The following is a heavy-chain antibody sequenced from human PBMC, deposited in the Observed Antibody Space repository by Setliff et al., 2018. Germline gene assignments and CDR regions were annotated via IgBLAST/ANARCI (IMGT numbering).Heavy chain of an antibody. Sequence: GESLKISCKGSGYSFSNFWIGWVRQMPGKGLEWMGIIYPGDSHTRYSPSFQGQVTMSAXXSINTAXXXXXXXXASDTAIYYCARSLVGATYSVYFDYWGQGALVTVSS. J-gene: IGHJ4*02. V-gene: IGHV5-51*01. CDR2: IYPGDSHT. D-gene: IGHD1-26*01. CDR3: ARSLVGATYSVYFDY. CDR1: GYSFSNFW.